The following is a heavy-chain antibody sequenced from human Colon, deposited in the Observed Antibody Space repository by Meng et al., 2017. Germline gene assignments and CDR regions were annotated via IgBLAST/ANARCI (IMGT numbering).Heavy chain of an antibody. V-gene: IGHV3-15*01. CDR2: IKRKTEGATT. CDR3: TTNHYN. J-gene: IGHJ4*02. CDR1: GFPFSDAW. Sequence: EVQLVESGGGLGKPGESLRLSCAASGFPFSDAWMTWVRQAPGKGLEWVGRIKRKTEGATTDYAAPVEGRFVISRDDSRKVLFLQMNSLKTEDTAVYYCTTNHYNWGQGTLVTVSS. D-gene: IGHD3-10*01.